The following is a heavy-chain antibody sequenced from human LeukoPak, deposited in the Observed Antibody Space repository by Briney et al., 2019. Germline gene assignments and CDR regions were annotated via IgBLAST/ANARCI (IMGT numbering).Heavy chain of an antibody. D-gene: IGHD1-7*01. J-gene: IGHJ4*02. V-gene: IGHV3-23*01. Sequence: AGGSLRLSCAASGFTFSSYAMSWVRQAPGKGLGWVSAISGSGGSTYYADSVKGRFTISRDNSKNTLYLQMNSLRAEDTAVYYCAKDVSNYEVPYFDYWGQGTLVTVSS. CDR1: GFTFSSYA. CDR3: AKDVSNYEVPYFDY. CDR2: ISGSGGST.